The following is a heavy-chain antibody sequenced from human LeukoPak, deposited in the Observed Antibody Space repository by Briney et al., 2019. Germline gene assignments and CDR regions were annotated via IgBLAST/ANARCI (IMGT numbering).Heavy chain of an antibody. CDR3: ARQNYVWGSYRPDDAFDI. CDR1: GYTFSRYG. J-gene: IGHJ3*02. D-gene: IGHD3-16*02. V-gene: IGHV1-18*01. Sequence: GASVKVSCKASGYTFSRYGISWVRQVPGQGLEWMGWISAKNGNTKYAQKLQGRVTMTTDTSTSTAYMELRSLRSDDTAVYYCARQNYVWGSYRPDDAFDIWGQGTMVTVSS. CDR2: ISAKNGNT.